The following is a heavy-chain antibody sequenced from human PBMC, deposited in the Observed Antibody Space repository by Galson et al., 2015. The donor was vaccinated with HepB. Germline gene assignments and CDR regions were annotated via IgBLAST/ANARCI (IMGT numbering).Heavy chain of an antibody. D-gene: IGHD2-15*01. CDR2: IVVGSGNT. Sequence: SVKVSCKASGFTFTSSAVQWVRQARGQRLEWIGWIVVGSGNTNYAQKFQERVTITRDMSTSTAYMELSSLRSEDTAVYYCAARYCSGGSCYVDYWGQGTLVTVSS. J-gene: IGHJ4*02. V-gene: IGHV1-58*01. CDR1: GFTFTSSA. CDR3: AARYCSGGSCYVDY.